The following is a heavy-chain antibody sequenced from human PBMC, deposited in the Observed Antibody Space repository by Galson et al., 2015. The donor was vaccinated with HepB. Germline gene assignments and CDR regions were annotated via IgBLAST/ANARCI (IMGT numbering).Heavy chain of an antibody. J-gene: IGHJ4*02. CDR1: GFSFGHAW. D-gene: IGHD1-26*01. Sequence: SLRLSCAASGFSFGHAWMNWVRQAPGKGLEWVGRIKTKTDGETTDYAAAVKGRFTVSRDDSKNTLYLLMNSLKTVDTAIYYCTSRRPLVGASNFDTWGRGALVTVSS. CDR2: IKTKTDGETT. CDR3: TSRRPLVGASNFDT. V-gene: IGHV3-15*07.